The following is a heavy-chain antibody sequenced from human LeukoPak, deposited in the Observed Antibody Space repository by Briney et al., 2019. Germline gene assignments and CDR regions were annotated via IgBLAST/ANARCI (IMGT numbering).Heavy chain of an antibody. V-gene: IGHV4-38-2*02. Sequence: SETLSLACTVSGYSISSGYYWSWIRQPPGKGLEWIGEINHSGSTNYNPSLKSRVTISVDTSKNQFSLKLSSVTAADTAVYYCARGGLSSVTAAGRRFDPWGQGTLVTVSS. D-gene: IGHD6-13*01. CDR3: ARGGLSSVTAAGRRFDP. CDR2: INHSGST. CDR1: GYSISSGYY. J-gene: IGHJ5*02.